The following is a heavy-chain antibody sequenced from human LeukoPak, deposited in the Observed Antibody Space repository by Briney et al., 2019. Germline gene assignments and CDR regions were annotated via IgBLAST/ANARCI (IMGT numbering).Heavy chain of an antibody. CDR2: VYYTGTT. V-gene: IGHV4-59*12. CDR3: AREERADYDFWSGYADNWYFDF. Sequence: SETLSLTCSVSGGSISNYYWSWIRQPPGKGLEWIGHVYYTGTTNYNPSFQSRVTISVDTSKNQLSLKLTPVTAADTAVYYCAREERADYDFWSGYADNWYFDFWGRGTLVTVSS. D-gene: IGHD3-3*01. CDR1: GGSISNYY. J-gene: IGHJ2*01.